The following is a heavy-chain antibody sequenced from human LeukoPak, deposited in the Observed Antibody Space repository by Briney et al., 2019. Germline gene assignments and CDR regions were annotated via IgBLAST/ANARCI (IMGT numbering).Heavy chain of an antibody. D-gene: IGHD2/OR15-2a*01. Sequence: GGSLRLSCAASGFTFSGYSMNWVRQAPGKGLEWVSVIYSGGSRYYADSVKGRFTISRDNAKNSLYLQMSSLRAEDTAVYYCARPLSQNQNFDYWGQGTLVTVSS. CDR3: ARPLSQNQNFDY. V-gene: IGHV3-66*04. CDR1: GFTFSGYS. J-gene: IGHJ4*02. CDR2: IYSGGSR.